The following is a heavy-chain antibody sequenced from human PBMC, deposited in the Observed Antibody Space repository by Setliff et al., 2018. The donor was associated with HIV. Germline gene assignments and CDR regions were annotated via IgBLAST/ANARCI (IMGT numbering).Heavy chain of an antibody. Sequence: SETLSLTCTVSGDSITNDDYYWGWIRQPPGKGLEWIAIIHYTGNTYYNPSLKSRVTISVDTSKNQFSLKLSSVTAADTAVYYCARHYYGSGSYYNPPPYYYYYMDVWGKGTTVTVSS. CDR3: ARHYYGSGSYYNPPPYYYYYMDV. D-gene: IGHD3-10*01. J-gene: IGHJ6*03. CDR1: GDSITNDDYY. V-gene: IGHV4-39*01. CDR2: IHYTGNT.